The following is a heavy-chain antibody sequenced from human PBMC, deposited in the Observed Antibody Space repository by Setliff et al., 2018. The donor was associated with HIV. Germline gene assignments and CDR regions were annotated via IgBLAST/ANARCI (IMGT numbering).Heavy chain of an antibody. CDR1: GGSISSGGSY. CDR2: IYYSGST. J-gene: IGHJ3*02. V-gene: IGHV4-31*02. D-gene: IGHD3-3*01. CDR3: VMGWLLAFDI. Sequence: TLSLPCTVSGGSISSGGSYWSWIRQHPGKGLEWIGYIYYSGSTSYNPSLKSRATISVDPSNNHFSLRLSSVTAADTAVYYCVMGWLLAFDIWGQGTMVTVSS.